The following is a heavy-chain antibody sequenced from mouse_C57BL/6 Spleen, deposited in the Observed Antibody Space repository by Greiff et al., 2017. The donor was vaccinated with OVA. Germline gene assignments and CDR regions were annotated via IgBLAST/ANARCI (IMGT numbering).Heavy chain of an antibody. CDR1: GYTFTSYW. J-gene: IGHJ2*01. CDR3: ARRGDYYGSSPYYFDY. CDR2: IHPNSGST. D-gene: IGHD1-1*01. Sequence: VQLQQPGAELVKPGASVKLSCKASGYTFTSYWMHWVKQRPGQGLEWIGMIHPNSGSTNYNEKFKSKATLTVDKSSSTAYMQLSSLTSEDSAVYYCARRGDYYGSSPYYFDYWGQGTTLTVSS. V-gene: IGHV1-64*01.